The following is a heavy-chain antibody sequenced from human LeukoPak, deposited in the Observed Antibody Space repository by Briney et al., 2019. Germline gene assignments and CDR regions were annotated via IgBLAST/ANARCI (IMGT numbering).Heavy chain of an antibody. Sequence: GASVKVSCKVSGYTLSELSMHWVRQAPGKGLERMGGFDPEDDKTFYAQKFRGRVTLTEDTSSDTAYMELSSLTSEDTAVYYCVTLGGGVPIAIVDYWGQGTLVTVSS. CDR2: FDPEDDKT. CDR3: VTLGGGVPIAIVDY. J-gene: IGHJ4*02. CDR1: GYTLSELS. V-gene: IGHV1-24*01. D-gene: IGHD3-16*01.